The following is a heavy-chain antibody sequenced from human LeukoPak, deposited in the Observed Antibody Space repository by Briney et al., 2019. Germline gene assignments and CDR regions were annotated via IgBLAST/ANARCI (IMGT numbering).Heavy chain of an antibody. CDR1: GFIFSSYA. CDR3: ARDKVLGLFDTFDV. CDR2: ISSIGGST. J-gene: IGHJ3*01. D-gene: IGHD2-21*01. V-gene: IGHV3-64*01. Sequence: GGSLRLSCAASGFIFSSYAMYWVRQAPGKGLGFVSAISSIGGSTYYANSVKGRFTISRDNSKNTLYLQMGSLRAEDMAVYYCARDKVLGLFDTFDVWGQGTMVTVSS.